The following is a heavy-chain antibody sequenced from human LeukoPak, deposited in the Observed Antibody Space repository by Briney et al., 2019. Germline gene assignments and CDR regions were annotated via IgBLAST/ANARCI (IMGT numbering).Heavy chain of an antibody. CDR3: ARMGGSYKFDY. Sequence: SETLSLTCAVSGDSISSDNWWGWIRQPSGKGLEWIGYMYYSGSTYYNPSLKSRVTMSVDTSKNQFSLNLSSVTAVDTAVYYCARMGGSYKFDYWGQGTLVTVSS. V-gene: IGHV4-28*01. CDR2: MYYSGST. D-gene: IGHD1-26*01. J-gene: IGHJ4*02. CDR1: GDSISSDNW.